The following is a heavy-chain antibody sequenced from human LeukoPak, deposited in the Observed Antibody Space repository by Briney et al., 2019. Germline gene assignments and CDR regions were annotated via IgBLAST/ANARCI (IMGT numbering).Heavy chain of an antibody. V-gene: IGHV3-7*01. CDR2: IKQDGSEK. CDR3: ARDGPEDDFWSGLYPPYFDY. CDR1: GFTFSSYW. J-gene: IGHJ4*02. Sequence: PGGSLRLSCAASGFTFSSYWMSWVRQAPGKGLEWVANIKQDGSEKYYVDSVKGRFTISRDNAKNSLYLQMNSLRAEDTAVYYCARDGPEDDFWSGLYPPYFDYWGQGTLVTVSS. D-gene: IGHD3-3*01.